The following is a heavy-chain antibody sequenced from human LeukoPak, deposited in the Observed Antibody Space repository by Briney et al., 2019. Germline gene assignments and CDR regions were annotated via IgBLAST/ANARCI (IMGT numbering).Heavy chain of an antibody. Sequence: GGSLRLSCAASGFHFSSYAMSWVRQAPGSGLEWVSVISGSAGGTYYADSVKGRFTISRDNSKNTLYLQMNSLRAEDTAVYYCAKGYSGSYFTYLDYWGQGTLVPVSS. CDR1: GFHFSSYA. D-gene: IGHD1-26*01. J-gene: IGHJ4*02. CDR2: ISGSAGGT. V-gene: IGHV3-23*01. CDR3: AKGYSGSYFTYLDY.